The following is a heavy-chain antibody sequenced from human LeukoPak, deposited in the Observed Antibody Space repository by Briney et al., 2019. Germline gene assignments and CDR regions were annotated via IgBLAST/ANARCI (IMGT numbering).Heavy chain of an antibody. CDR1: GFNFEGYG. V-gene: IGHV3-20*04. CDR3: ARWTVLRGVVIGAGGFSDY. D-gene: IGHD3-10*01. CDR2: INWCGSST. J-gene: IGHJ4*02. Sequence: GRSLRLSCAASGFNFEGYGMAWVRQAPGKGLDWVSAINWCGSSTGYADSVKGRFTISRDNAKKSLYLQMNSLRAEDTAFYYCARWTVLRGVVIGAGGFSDYWGQGTLVTVSS.